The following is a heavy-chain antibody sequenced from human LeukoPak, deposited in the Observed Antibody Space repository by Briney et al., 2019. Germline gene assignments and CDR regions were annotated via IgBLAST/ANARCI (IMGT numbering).Heavy chain of an antibody. Sequence: PSETLSLTCTVSGGSISSYYWSWIRQPPGKGLEWIGYIYYSGSTNYNPSLKSRVTISVDTSKNQFSLKLSSVTAADTAVYYCAANLVGETFFDYWGQGTLVTVSS. D-gene: IGHD1-26*01. CDR2: IYYSGST. V-gene: IGHV4-59*01. CDR3: AANLVGETFFDY. CDR1: GGSISSYY. J-gene: IGHJ4*02.